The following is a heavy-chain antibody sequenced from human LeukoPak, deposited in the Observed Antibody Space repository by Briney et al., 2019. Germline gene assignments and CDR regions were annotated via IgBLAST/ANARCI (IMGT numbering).Heavy chain of an antibody. CDR2: LGGGGAGI. D-gene: IGHD4-17*01. J-gene: IGHJ4*02. CDR1: GFTFSSYE. V-gene: IGHV3-48*03. Sequence: PGGSLRLSCAASGFTFSSYEMNWVRQAPGKGLEWVSSLGGGGAGIYYADSVKGRFTISRDNAKNSLYLQMNSLRAEDTAVYYCAREEDYGDYYDYWGQGTLVTVSS. CDR3: AREEDYGDYYDY.